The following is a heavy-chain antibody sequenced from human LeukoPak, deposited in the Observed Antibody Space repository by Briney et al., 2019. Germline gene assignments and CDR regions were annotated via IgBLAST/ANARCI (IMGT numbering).Heavy chain of an antibody. Sequence: GGSLRLSCAASGFTFSSYAMSWVRQAPGKGLEWVSSISSSSSYIYYADSVKGRFTISRDNAKNSLYLQMNSLRAEDTAVYYCAREVSIATFDYWGQGTLVTVSS. D-gene: IGHD6-6*01. CDR2: ISSSSSYI. J-gene: IGHJ4*02. CDR3: AREVSIATFDY. CDR1: GFTFSSYA. V-gene: IGHV3-21*01.